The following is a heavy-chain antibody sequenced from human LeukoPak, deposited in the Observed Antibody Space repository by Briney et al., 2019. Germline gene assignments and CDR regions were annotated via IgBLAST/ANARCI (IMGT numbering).Heavy chain of an antibody. CDR2: IKSKTDGGTT. V-gene: IGHV3-15*01. D-gene: IGHD2-15*01. CDR3: TTVGGGCEIGYNDY. CDR1: GFTFSNAW. Sequence: GGSLRLSCAASGFTFSNAWMSWVRQAPGKGLEWVGRIKSKTDGGTTDYAAPVRGRFTISRDDSKNTLYLQMNSLKTEDTAVYYCTTVGGGCEIGYNDYWGQGTLVTVSS. J-gene: IGHJ4*02.